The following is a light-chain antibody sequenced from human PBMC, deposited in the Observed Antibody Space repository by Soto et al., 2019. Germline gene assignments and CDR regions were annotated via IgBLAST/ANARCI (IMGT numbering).Light chain of an antibody. CDR3: QQYNGGALT. CDR2: AAF. CDR1: QGFXSN. J-gene: IGKJ2*01. Sequence: IALSHSPSTLSVSPGESATLSCRASQGFXSNFAWYKSKPGQAPSLLXYAAFTRERGSPARCSGTGSATEFTRTISSLQYDDCDVDYCQQYNGGALTFGQGTKVEVK. V-gene: IGKV3-15*01.